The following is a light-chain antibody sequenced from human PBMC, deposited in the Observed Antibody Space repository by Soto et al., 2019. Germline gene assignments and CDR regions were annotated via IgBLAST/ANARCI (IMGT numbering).Light chain of an antibody. CDR2: YDD. CDR1: SSNIGSNA. V-gene: IGLV1-36*01. CDR3: AAWDDSLNGGL. Sequence: QSVLTQPPSMSGAPRQRVTISCSGSSSNIGSNAVNWYQQLPGKAPKLLIYYDDLLPSGVSDRFSGSKSGTSASLAIGGLQSDDEGDYYCAAWDDSLNGGLFGGGTKLTVL. J-gene: IGLJ3*02.